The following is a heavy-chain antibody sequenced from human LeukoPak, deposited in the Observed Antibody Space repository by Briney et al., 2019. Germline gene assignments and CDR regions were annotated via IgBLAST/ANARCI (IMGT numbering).Heavy chain of an antibody. J-gene: IGHJ4*02. V-gene: IGHV3-53*01. CDR2: IYSGGGGIT. D-gene: IGHD7-27*01. Sequence: GGSLRLSCAASGFTIFSYMNWVRQAPGKGLEWVSVIYSGGGGITYYADSVKGRFTISRDNSKNTLYLQMNSLRAEDTAVYYCARGGNWDLYYFDYWGQGTLFTASS. CDR1: GFTIFSY. CDR3: ARGGNWDLYYFDY.